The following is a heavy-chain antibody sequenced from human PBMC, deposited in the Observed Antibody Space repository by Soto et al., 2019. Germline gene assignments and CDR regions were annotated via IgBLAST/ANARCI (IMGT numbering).Heavy chain of an antibody. V-gene: IGHV3-30-3*01. J-gene: IGHJ5*02. CDR1: GFTFSSYA. D-gene: IGHD1-26*01. CDR3: ARGNSGSYYGWFDP. Sequence: QVQLVESGGGVVQPGRSLRLSCAASGFTFSSYAMHWVRQAPGKGREWVAVISYDGGNKYYADSVKGRFTISRDNSKNTLYLQMNSLRAEDTAVYYCARGNSGSYYGWFDPWGQGTLVTVSS. CDR2: ISYDGGNK.